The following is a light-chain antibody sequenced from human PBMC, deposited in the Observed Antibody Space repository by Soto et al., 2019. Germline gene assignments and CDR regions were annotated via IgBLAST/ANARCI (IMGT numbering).Light chain of an antibody. J-gene: IGLJ1*01. CDR1: SGDVGGYNY. CDR2: EVS. V-gene: IGLV2-14*01. CDR3: SSYTSRTTYV. Sequence: QSVLTQPASVSGSPGQSITISCTGTSGDVGGYNYVSWYQQHPGKAPKLMIYEVSNRPSGVSFRFSGSKSGNTASLTISGLQAEDEADYYCSSYTSRTTYVFXTGTKVTVL.